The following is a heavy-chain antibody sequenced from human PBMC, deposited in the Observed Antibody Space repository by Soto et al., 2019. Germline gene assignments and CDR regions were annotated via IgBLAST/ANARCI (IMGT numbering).Heavy chain of an antibody. CDR2: INHSGST. Sequence: QVQLQQWGAGLLKPSETLSLTCDVYGGSFSGYCWSWISQPPGKGLEWIGEINHSGSTNYNPSLKSRVTISVDTSKNQFSLKLSSVTAADTAVYYCARGWGRIFDYWGQGTLVTVSS. D-gene: IGHD7-27*01. V-gene: IGHV4-34*01. J-gene: IGHJ4*02. CDR3: ARGWGRIFDY. CDR1: GGSFSGYC.